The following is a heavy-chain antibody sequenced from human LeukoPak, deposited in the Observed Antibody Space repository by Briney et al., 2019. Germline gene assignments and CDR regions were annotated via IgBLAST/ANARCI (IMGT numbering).Heavy chain of an antibody. CDR1: GYTFTGYF. Sequence: ASVKVSCMASGYTFTGYFLHWVRQAPGQGLEWMGWINPNSGGTIYAQKFQGRVTMTRDTSISTAYTELSRLRSDDTAVYYCARAQIVVVQSAIGDYWGQGTLVTVSS. CDR3: ARAQIVVVQSAIGDY. J-gene: IGHJ4*02. V-gene: IGHV1-2*02. CDR2: INPNSGGT. D-gene: IGHD2-2*02.